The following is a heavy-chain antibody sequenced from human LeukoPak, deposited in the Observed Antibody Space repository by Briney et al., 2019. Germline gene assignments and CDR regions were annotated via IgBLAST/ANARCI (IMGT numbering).Heavy chain of an antibody. V-gene: IGHV1-2*02. Sequence: ASVKVSCKASGYTFTGYYMNWVRQAPGQGLEWMGWIKPKSGGTKYAQKFQGRVTMTRDTSISTAYMELRRLRSDDTAVYYCARADYGDSRDEYNWFDPWGQGTLVAVSS. CDR1: GYTFTGYY. CDR2: IKPKSGGT. D-gene: IGHD4-17*01. J-gene: IGHJ5*02. CDR3: ARADYGDSRDEYNWFDP.